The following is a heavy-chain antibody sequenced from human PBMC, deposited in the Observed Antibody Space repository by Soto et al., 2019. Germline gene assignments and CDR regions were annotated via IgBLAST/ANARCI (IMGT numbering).Heavy chain of an antibody. J-gene: IGHJ6*02. V-gene: IGHV5-51*01. CDR1: GYSFTSYW. Sequence: GESLKISCKGSGYSFTSYWIGWVRQMPGKGLEWMGIIYPGDSDTRYSPSFQGQVTISADKSISTAYLQWSSLKASDTAMYYCATTKTGYSSSWPFYYYGMDVWGQGTTVTVSS. D-gene: IGHD6-13*01. CDR3: ATTKTGYSSSWPFYYYGMDV. CDR2: IYPGDSDT.